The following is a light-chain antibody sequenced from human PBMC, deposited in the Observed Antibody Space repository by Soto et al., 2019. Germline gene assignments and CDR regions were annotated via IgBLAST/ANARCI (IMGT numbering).Light chain of an antibody. Sequence: DIQMTQSPSTLSASVVDRVTITFRASQTISRWLAWYQQKPGKAPKPLIYDASTLKTGVPSRFSGSGSGSESNFTITGLQPDDFATYFCQQYNTYATFGQGTRLEIK. CDR2: DAS. J-gene: IGKJ5*01. CDR1: QTISRW. CDR3: QQYNTYAT. V-gene: IGKV1-5*01.